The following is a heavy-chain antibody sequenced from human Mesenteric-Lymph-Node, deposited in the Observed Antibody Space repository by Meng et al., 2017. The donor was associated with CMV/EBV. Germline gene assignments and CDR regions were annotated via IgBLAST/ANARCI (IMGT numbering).Heavy chain of an antibody. J-gene: IGHJ6*02. D-gene: IGHD2/OR15-2a*01. CDR1: GFTFDDYA. V-gene: IGHV3-9*01. Sequence: SLKISCAASGFTFDDYAMHWVRQAPGKGLEWVSGISWNSGSIGYADSVKGRFTISRDNAKNSLYLQMNSLRAEDTAVYYCARDRDFLPQRGYYDMDVWGQGTAVTVSS. CDR2: ISWNSGSI. CDR3: ARDRDFLPQRGYYDMDV.